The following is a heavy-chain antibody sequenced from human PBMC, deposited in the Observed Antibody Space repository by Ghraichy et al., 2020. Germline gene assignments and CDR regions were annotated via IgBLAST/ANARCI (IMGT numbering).Heavy chain of an antibody. J-gene: IGHJ4*02. Sequence: ASVKVSCKASGYTFTSYGISWVRQAPGQGLEWMGWISAYNGNTNYAQKLQGRVTMTTDTSTSTAYMELRSLRSDDTAVYYCARDLFIELEPSGGFDYWGQGTLVTVSS. CDR3: ARDLFIELEPSGGFDY. CDR2: ISAYNGNT. CDR1: GYTFTSYG. V-gene: IGHV1-18*04. D-gene: IGHD1-1*01.